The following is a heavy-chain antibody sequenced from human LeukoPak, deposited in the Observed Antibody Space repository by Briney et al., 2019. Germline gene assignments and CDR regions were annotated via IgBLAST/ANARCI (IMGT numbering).Heavy chain of an antibody. V-gene: IGHV3-23*01. Sequence: GGSLRLSCGGSGFTFHNAWMDWVRQAPGKGLEWVSAISGSGGSTYYADSVKGRFTISRDNSKNTLYLQMNSLRAEDTAVYYCAKDYGSGSYIFDYWGQGTLVTVSS. J-gene: IGHJ4*02. CDR1: GFTFHNAW. CDR3: AKDYGSGSYIFDY. D-gene: IGHD3-10*01. CDR2: ISGSGGST.